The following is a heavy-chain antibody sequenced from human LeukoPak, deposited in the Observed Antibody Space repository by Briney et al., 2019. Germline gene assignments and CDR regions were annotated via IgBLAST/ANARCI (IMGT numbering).Heavy chain of an antibody. CDR3: VRDFSLTRLERPFDY. V-gene: IGHV3-7*01. Sequence: GGSLRLSCAASGFTFSSYAMSWVCQAPGKGLEWVANINQDGSGKYYVDSVRGRFTISRDNAKNSLYLQMNSLRVEDTAMYYCVRDFSLTRLERPFDYWGQGTLVTVSS. CDR2: INQDGSGK. D-gene: IGHD1-1*01. J-gene: IGHJ4*02. CDR1: GFTFSSYA.